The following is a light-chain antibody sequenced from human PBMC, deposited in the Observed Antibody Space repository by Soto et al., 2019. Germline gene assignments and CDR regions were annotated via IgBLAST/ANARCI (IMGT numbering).Light chain of an antibody. Sequence: QSALTQPASVSGSPGQSITISCTGTSSDIGGHKAVSWYQHHPGKAPKLMIYDVSDRPSGVSNRFSGSKSGNTASLTISGLQAEDEADYYCCSSRTTKTYVFGTGTKVTVL. V-gene: IGLV2-14*03. J-gene: IGLJ1*01. CDR1: SSDIGGHKA. CDR2: DVS. CDR3: CSSRTTKTYV.